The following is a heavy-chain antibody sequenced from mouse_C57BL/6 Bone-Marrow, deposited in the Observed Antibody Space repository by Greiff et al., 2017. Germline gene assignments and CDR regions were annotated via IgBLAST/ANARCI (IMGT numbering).Heavy chain of an antibody. V-gene: IGHV14-4*01. D-gene: IGHD2-12*01. J-gene: IGHJ4*01. CDR3: TTLYRGDAMDY. CDR2: IDPENGDT. Sequence: VQLQQSGAELVRPGASVKLSCTASGFNIKDDYMHWVKHRPEQGLEWIGWIDPENGDTEYASKFQGKATITADTSSNTAYLQLSSLTSEDTAVYYCTTLYRGDAMDYWGQGTSVTVSS. CDR1: GFNIKDDY.